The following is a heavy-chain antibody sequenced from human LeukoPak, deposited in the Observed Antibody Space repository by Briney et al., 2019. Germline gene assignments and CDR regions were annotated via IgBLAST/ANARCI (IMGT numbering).Heavy chain of an antibody. CDR1: GYTFTGYY. V-gene: IGHV1-2*06. CDR3: ASHLWFGELSGGVQKYIDY. Sequence: ASVKVSCKASGYTFTGYYMHWVRQAPGQGLEWMGRINPNSGGTNYAQKFQGRVTMTGDTSISTAYMELSRLRSDGTAVYYCASHLWFGELSGGVQKYIDYWGQGTLVTVSS. J-gene: IGHJ4*02. CDR2: INPNSGGT. D-gene: IGHD3-10*01.